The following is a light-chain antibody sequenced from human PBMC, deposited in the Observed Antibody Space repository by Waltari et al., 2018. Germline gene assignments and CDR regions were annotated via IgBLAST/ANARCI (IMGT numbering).Light chain of an antibody. CDR3: LQYYNYPYT. CDR1: RGMSSY. J-gene: IGKJ2*01. CDR2: AAS. Sequence: DIQMTQSPSSLSASVGDRVTITCRESRGMSSYVACFQQKPGTAPKSLVYAASSLQNGVPSKFSGSGSGTAFTLTVNSLQPEDFATYFCLQYYNYPYTFGQGTTLEIK. V-gene: IGKV1-16*02.